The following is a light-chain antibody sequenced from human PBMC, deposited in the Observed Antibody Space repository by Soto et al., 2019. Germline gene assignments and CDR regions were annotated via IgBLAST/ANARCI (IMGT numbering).Light chain of an antibody. Sequence: ETVMTQSPVTLSASPGERDTLSCWASQTVYSNLAWYQQKPGQAPRLLIYSASTRATGIPASFSGSGSGTEFTLTISRLQSEDFAVYYCQQYNAWPITFGGGTQVEIK. V-gene: IGKV3-15*01. J-gene: IGKJ4*01. CDR1: QTVYSN. CDR3: QQYNAWPIT. CDR2: SAS.